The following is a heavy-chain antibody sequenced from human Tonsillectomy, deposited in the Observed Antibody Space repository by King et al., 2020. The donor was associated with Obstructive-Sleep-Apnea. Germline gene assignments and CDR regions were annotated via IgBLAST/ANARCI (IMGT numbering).Heavy chain of an antibody. Sequence: QLVQSGAEVKRPGSSVKVSCKASGGAFSSYSFNWVRQAPGQGLEWMGGIIPILNALTYAQRFRDRVTITADESARTTYLELSSLRSDDTAVYFCARGYSSASQFDYWGQGTLLTVSS. CDR1: GGAFSSYS. V-gene: IGHV1-69*01. D-gene: IGHD6-6*01. CDR3: ARGYSSASQFDY. CDR2: IIPILNAL. J-gene: IGHJ4*02.